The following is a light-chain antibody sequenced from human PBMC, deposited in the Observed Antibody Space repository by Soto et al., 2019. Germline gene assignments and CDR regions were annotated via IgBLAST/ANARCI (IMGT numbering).Light chain of an antibody. V-gene: IGKV1-6*01. CDR3: QQYGSSGT. J-gene: IGKJ1*01. Sequence: AIQVTQSPSSLSASVGDRVTITCRTSQGIRSALGWYQQKPGKVPKLLIYAASTLQSGVPSRFSGSGSGTDFTLTISRLEPEDFAVYYCQQYGSSGTFGQGTKVDIK. CDR1: QGIRSA. CDR2: AAS.